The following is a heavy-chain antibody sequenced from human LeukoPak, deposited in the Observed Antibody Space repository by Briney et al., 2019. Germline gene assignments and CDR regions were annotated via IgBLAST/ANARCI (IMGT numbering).Heavy chain of an antibody. CDR3: ARGQNGDYVEGNLFTWYFDL. CDR2: IYYSGST. D-gene: IGHD4-17*01. J-gene: IGHJ2*01. V-gene: IGHV4-59*01. Sequence: SETLSLTCTVSGGSISSYYWSWIRQPPGKGLEWIGYIYYSGSTNYNPSLKSRVTISVDTSKNQFSLKLSSVTAADTAVYYCARGQNGDYVEGNLFTWYFDLWGRGTLVTVAS. CDR1: GGSISSYY.